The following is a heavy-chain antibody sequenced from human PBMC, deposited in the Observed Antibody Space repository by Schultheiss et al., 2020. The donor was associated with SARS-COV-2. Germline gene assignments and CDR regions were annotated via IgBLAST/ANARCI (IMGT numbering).Heavy chain of an antibody. CDR3: AREVVVVPAARTWYNWFDP. J-gene: IGHJ5*02. CDR1: GGSISSDY. CDR2: IHYSGIT. V-gene: IGHV4-59*01. D-gene: IGHD2-2*01. Sequence: SETLSLTCIVSGGSISSDYWSWIRQPPGKGLEWIGYIHYSGITKYNPSLKSRVTISKDTSKNQFSLKLSSVTAADTAVYYCAREVVVVPAARTWYNWFDPWGQGTLVTVSS.